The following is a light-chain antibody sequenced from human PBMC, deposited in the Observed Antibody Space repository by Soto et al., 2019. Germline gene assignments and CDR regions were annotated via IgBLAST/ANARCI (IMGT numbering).Light chain of an antibody. V-gene: IGKV3-20*01. CDR2: GAS. J-gene: IGKJ5*01. Sequence: QSPGSLSSSPGDRATLSCRASQSVSSNYLAWYQQKPGQAPRLLIYGASSRAAGIPDRFSGSGSGTDFTLTVSRLEPEDFAVYYCQQYHWAPDTFGQGTRLEIK. CDR1: QSVSSNY. CDR3: QQYHWAPDT.